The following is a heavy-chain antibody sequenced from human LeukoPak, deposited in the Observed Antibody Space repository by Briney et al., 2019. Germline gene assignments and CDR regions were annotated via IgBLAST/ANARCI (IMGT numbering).Heavy chain of an antibody. D-gene: IGHD1-26*01. CDR1: GGSIITYY. CDR3: ARTVGDLYDAFNI. J-gene: IGHJ3*02. Sequence: SETLSLTSTAAGGSIITYYWSWIRQPPGKGLEWIEYSYCSSSTHYNPSLKSRVTISVDTSKNQISLNLSSVTAADKAVYYCARTVGDLYDAFNIWGKGTMVTVSS. V-gene: IGHV4-4*09. CDR2: SYCSSST.